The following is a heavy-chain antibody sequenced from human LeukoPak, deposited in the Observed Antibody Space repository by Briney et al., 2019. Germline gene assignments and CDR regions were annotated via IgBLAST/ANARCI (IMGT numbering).Heavy chain of an antibody. CDR2: ISGSGDNT. CDR3: AKDRGPITDY. CDR1: GFTFSSHG. V-gene: IGHV3-23*01. J-gene: IGHJ4*02. D-gene: IGHD5-12*01. Sequence: QPGGSLRLSCAASGFTFSSHGMSWVRQAPGKGLEWVSTISGSGDNTYYADSVKGRFTISRDNSKNTLYLQMNSLRAEDTAVYYCAKDRGPITDYWGQGTLVTVSS.